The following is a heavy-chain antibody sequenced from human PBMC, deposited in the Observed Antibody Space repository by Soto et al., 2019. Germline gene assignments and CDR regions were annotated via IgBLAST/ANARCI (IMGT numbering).Heavy chain of an antibody. V-gene: IGHV3-74*01. CDR3: MRGNPGYGNFDY. J-gene: IGHJ4*02. CDR1: GFSLNNYW. Sequence: GVSLRLSCAASGFSLNNYWMHWVRQRPGQGLVWGARIYRDGTTSYADSVKGRFTISRDNAKNTVCLQMNSLKDEDTAVYYCMRGNPGYGNFDYWGQGTLVIVSS. D-gene: IGHD3-9*01. CDR2: IYRDGTT.